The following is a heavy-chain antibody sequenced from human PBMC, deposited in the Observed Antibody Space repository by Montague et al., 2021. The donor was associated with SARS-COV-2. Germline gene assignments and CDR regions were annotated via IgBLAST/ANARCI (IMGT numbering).Heavy chain of an antibody. D-gene: IGHD6-13*01. CDR2: IFYTGST. CDR1: GGSISSSSYY. J-gene: IGHJ6*02. V-gene: IGHV4-61*05. CDR3: ARQAAGSYFYYGVDV. Sequence: SETLSLTCTVSGGSISSSSYYWGWIRQPPGKGLEWLGSIFYTGSTNYNPSLKSRVTISLDTSKNQFFLKVTSVTAADTAVYYCARQAAGSYFYYGVDVWGQGTTVTVSS.